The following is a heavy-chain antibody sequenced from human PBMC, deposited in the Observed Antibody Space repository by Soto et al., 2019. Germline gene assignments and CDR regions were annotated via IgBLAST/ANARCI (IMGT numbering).Heavy chain of an antibody. CDR2: IIPIFGTA. CDR3: ARSSGWLSLGDDYYYGMDV. V-gene: IGHV1-69*13. J-gene: IGHJ6*02. CDR1: GGTFSSYA. D-gene: IGHD6-19*01. Sequence: VASVKVSCKASGGTFSSYAIGWVRQAPGQGLEWLGGIIPIFGTANYAQKFQGRVTITADESTSTAYMELSSLRSEDAAVYYGARSSGWLSLGDDYYYGMDVWGQGTTVTVSS.